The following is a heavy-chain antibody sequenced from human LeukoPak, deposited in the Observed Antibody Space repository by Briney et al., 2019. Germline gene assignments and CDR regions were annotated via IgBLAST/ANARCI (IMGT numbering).Heavy chain of an antibody. D-gene: IGHD6-13*01. CDR3: AREGIAAAGFDY. CDR2: ISSSSSYI. Sequence: KSGGSLRLSCAASGFTVSSYSMNWVRQAPGKGLEWVSSISSSSSYIYYADSVKGRFTISRDNAKNSLYLQMNSLRAEDTAVYYCAREGIAAAGFDYWGQGTLVTVSS. V-gene: IGHV3-21*01. J-gene: IGHJ4*02. CDR1: GFTVSSYS.